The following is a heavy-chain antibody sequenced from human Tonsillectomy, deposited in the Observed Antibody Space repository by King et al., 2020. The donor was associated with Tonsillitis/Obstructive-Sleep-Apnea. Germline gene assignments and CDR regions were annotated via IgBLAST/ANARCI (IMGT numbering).Heavy chain of an antibody. CDR1: GFPFDDYA. Sequence: VQLVESGGGVVQPGGSLRLSCAASGFPFDDYAMHWVRHAPGKGLEWVSLISGDGGSTYYTDSVKGRFTISRDYSKNSLYLQMNSLRTEYTALYYCAKVLPGLVYQFDYWGQGTLVTVSS. J-gene: IGHJ4*02. CDR3: AKVLPGLVYQFDY. V-gene: IGHV3-43*02. D-gene: IGHD2-2*01. CDR2: ISGDGGST.